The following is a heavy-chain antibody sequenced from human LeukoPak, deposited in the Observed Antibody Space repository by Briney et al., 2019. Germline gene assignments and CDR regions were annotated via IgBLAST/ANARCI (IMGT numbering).Heavy chain of an antibody. D-gene: IGHD6-6*01. J-gene: IGHJ4*02. Sequence: AGGSLRLSCAASGFIVSNNFMSWVRQAPGKGLEWVSVLYSAGSTFYVDSVKGRFTISRDSSKNMLFLQMNSLRVEDTAIYYCAGSPWDGIRGVGSDYLDYWGRGTLVTVSS. CDR3: AGSPWDGIRGVGSDYLDY. CDR2: LYSAGST. V-gene: IGHV3-53*01. CDR1: GFIVSNNF.